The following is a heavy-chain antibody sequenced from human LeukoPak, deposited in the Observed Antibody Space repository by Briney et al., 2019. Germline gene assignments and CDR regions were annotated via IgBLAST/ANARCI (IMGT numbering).Heavy chain of an antibody. Sequence: PGGSLRLSCAASAFTFSSYWMHWVRQAPGKGRVWVSRINSDGISTSYADSVKGRFTISRDNAKNTLYLQMNSLRAEDTAVYYCAREAGRQWLVKYYYYGMDVWGQGTTVTVSS. CDR3: AREAGRQWLVKYYYYGMDV. CDR1: AFTFSSYW. D-gene: IGHD6-19*01. J-gene: IGHJ6*02. CDR2: INSDGIST. V-gene: IGHV3-74*01.